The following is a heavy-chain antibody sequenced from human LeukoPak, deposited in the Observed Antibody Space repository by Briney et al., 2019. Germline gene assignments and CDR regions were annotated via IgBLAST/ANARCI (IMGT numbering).Heavy chain of an antibody. CDR2: ISPNNGNT. V-gene: IGHV1-18*01. J-gene: IGHJ3*01. D-gene: IGHD6-13*01. Sequence: GASVKLSCTAFGYTFGTYSITWVRQAPGQRLEWMGWISPNNGNTYYAQRVKGRVTLTTDTSTNTAYLALSSLRSDDTAIYYCTRVRDSNNWWGPFDVWGQGTTVTVSS. CDR3: TRVRDSNNWWGPFDV. CDR1: GYTFGTYS.